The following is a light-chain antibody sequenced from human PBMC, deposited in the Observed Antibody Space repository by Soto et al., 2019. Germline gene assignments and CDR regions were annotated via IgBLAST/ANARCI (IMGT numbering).Light chain of an antibody. Sequence: DIQMTQSPSTLSGSVGDRVTITYRASQTISSWLAWYQQKPGKAPKLLIYKASTLKSGVPSRFSGSGSGTEFTLTISSLQPDDFATYYCQHYNSYSFGQGTKVDIK. J-gene: IGKJ1*01. CDR1: QTISSW. V-gene: IGKV1-5*03. CDR3: QHYNSYS. CDR2: KAS.